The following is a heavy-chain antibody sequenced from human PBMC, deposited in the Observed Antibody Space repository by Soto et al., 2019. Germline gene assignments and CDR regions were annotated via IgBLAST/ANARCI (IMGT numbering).Heavy chain of an antibody. CDR3: AEVVAAIGWFDP. V-gene: IGHV4-34*01. CDR1: GGSFSGYY. J-gene: IGHJ5*02. D-gene: IGHD2-15*01. CDR2: INHSGST. Sequence: PSETLSLTCAVYGGSFSGYYWSWIRQPPGKGLEWIGEINHSGSTNYKSSLKSRVTISVDTSKNQFSLKLSSVTAADTAVYYCAEVVAAIGWFDPWGQGTLVTVSS.